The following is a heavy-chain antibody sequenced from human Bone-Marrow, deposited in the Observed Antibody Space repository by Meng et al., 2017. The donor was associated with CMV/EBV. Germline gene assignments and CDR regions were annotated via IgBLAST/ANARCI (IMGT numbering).Heavy chain of an antibody. V-gene: IGHV1-2*02. CDR2: INHNGGGT. Sequence: YYMHWVRQAPGQGLEWIGWINHNGGGTNYAQRFKDRVAMARDTSISTAYMELSRLRSDDTAVYYWARAGGGVTIFGVVSTKGYNWFDPWGQGTLVTVSS. CDR1: YY. J-gene: IGHJ5*02. CDR3: ARAGGGVTIFGVVSTKGYNWFDP. D-gene: IGHD3-3*01.